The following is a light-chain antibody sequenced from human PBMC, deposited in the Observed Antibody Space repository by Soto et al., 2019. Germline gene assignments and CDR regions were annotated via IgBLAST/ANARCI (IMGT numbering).Light chain of an antibody. CDR1: QGISNY. Sequence: DIHMTQSPSSLSASVGDRVTITCRASQGISNYLAGYQQKPGKDPKLLIYAASTLQSGVPSRFSGSGSGTDFSLTISSLQPEDVATYYCQKYNSAPYTFGQGTKLEIK. V-gene: IGKV1-27*01. J-gene: IGKJ2*01. CDR2: AAS. CDR3: QKYNSAPYT.